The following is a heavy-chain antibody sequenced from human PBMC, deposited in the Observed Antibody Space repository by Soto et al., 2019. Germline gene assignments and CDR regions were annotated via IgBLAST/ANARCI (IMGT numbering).Heavy chain of an antibody. CDR2: IYQTGST. V-gene: IGHV4-4*02. D-gene: IGHD3-16*01. CDR3: ARVWGALAPIAGWFGP. Sequence: QVQLQESGPGLVKPSGTLSPTCAVSNGSITSGNWWSWVRQPPGKGLEWIGDIYQTGSTNYNPSLRSRVIISVDKSKNNFSLSLSSVTAADTAVYFCARVWGALAPIAGWFGPWGRGILVTVSS. J-gene: IGHJ5*02. CDR1: NGSITSGNW.